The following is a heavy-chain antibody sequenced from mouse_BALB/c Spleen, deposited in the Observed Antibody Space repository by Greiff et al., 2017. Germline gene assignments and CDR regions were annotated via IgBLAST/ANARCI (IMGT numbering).Heavy chain of an antibody. CDR3: ARVDYRYDGYAMDY. CDR1: GFTFSDYY. D-gene: IGHD2-14*01. Sequence: EVMLVESGGGLVKPGGSLKLSCAASGFTFSDYYMYWVRQTPEKRLEWVATISDGGSYTYYPDSVKGRFTISRDNAKNNLYLQMSSLKSEDTAMYDCARVDYRYDGYAMDYWGQGTSVTVSS. J-gene: IGHJ4*01. CDR2: ISDGGSYT. V-gene: IGHV5-4*02.